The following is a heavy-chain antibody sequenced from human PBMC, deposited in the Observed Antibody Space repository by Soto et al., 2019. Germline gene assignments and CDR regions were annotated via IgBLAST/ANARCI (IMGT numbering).Heavy chain of an antibody. CDR1: GGFFSSSSHY. CDR3: ARRSHTNWPAY. J-gene: IGHJ4*01. Sequence: SETLSLSCSGSGGFFSSSSHYWGWIRQPPGKGLEWVGSIYYDGRTYYNASLKSRVTISVDTSKNQFSLKVNSVTVADTAVYYCARRSHTNWPAYWGHGTQVTVSS. CDR2: IYYDGRT. D-gene: IGHD2-8*01. V-gene: IGHV4-39*01.